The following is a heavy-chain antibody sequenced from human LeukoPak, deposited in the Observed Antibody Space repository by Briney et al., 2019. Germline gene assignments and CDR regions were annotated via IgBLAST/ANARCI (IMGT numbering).Heavy chain of an antibody. D-gene: IGHD3-16*01. CDR2: VYYSGTT. V-gene: IGHV4-59*08. Sequence: SETLSLTCNVSDGSISTYYWSWIRQSPGKGLEWIGYVYYSGTTNYNPPLKSRVTISVDTSKNQFSLNLTSVTAADTAVYYCARGESGYYYGLDVWGQGTTVTVSS. J-gene: IGHJ6*02. CDR1: DGSISTYY. CDR3: ARGESGYYYGLDV.